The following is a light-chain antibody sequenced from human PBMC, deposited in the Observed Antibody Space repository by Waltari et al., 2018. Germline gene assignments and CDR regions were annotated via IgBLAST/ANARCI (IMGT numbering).Light chain of an antibody. V-gene: IGKV3-20*01. CDR2: QSS. CDR1: QSISRY. J-gene: IGKJ1*01. Sequence: EVILTQSPDTLSPSPGERATLSCRASQSISRYLVWYQQKPGQAPRLLIYQSSIRATGIPDRFSGSGYGTDFSLTISRLEPEDFAVYYCQNHERLPAVFGQGTKVEMK. CDR3: QNHERLPAV.